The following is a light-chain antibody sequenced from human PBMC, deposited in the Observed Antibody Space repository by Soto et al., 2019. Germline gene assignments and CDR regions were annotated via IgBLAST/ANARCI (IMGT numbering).Light chain of an antibody. V-gene: IGKV3-20*01. J-gene: IGKJ1*01. Sequence: EIVLTQSPGTLSLSPGDRATLSCRASQSLGSRSLAWYQQKPGQAPRLLIYVASRRATGVPDRFSGSGSGTDFTLTISRLEPDDFAVYYCQHYDTSPPWTFGQGTKVEIK. CDR3: QHYDTSPPWT. CDR2: VAS. CDR1: QSLGSRS.